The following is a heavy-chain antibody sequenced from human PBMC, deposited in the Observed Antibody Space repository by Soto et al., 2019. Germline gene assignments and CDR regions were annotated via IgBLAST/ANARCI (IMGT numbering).Heavy chain of an antibody. D-gene: IGHD2-2*01. CDR2: ISGSGGST. V-gene: IGHV3-23*01. J-gene: IGHJ5*02. CDR3: AKCGWQDIVVVPAAIPNWFDP. Sequence: GGSLRLSCAASGFTFSSYAMSWVRQAPGKGLEWVSAISGSGGSTYYADSVKGRFTISRDNSKNPLYLPMKRLRAEDTAVYYCAKCGWQDIVVVPAAIPNWFDPWGQGTLVTVSS. CDR1: GFTFSSYA.